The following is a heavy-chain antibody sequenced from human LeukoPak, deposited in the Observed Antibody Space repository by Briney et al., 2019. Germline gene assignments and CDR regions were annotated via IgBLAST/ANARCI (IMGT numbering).Heavy chain of an antibody. CDR1: GGSISSYY. CDR3: ARLLEVEMATIGSDYFDY. Sequence: SETLSLTCTVSGGSISSYYWSWIRQPPGNGLEWIGYIYYSGSTNYNPSLKSRVTISVDTSKNQFSLKLSSVTAADTAVYYCARLLEVEMATIGSDYFDYWGQGTLVTVSS. D-gene: IGHD5-12*01. V-gene: IGHV4-59*08. J-gene: IGHJ4*02. CDR2: IYYSGST.